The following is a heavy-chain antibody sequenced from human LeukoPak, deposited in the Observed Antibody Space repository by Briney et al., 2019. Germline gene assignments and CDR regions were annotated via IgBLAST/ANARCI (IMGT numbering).Heavy chain of an antibody. CDR3: ARALNPLPGTYYFDY. Sequence: KSSETLSLTCTVSGASINSHYWSWIRQPAGKGLEWIGRIYISASTNYNSSLQSRVTMSVDTSKNQFSLKLSSVTAADTAVYYCARALNPLPGTYYFDYWGQGTLVTVSS. V-gene: IGHV4-4*07. D-gene: IGHD2-15*01. CDR1: GASINSHY. CDR2: IYISAST. J-gene: IGHJ4*02.